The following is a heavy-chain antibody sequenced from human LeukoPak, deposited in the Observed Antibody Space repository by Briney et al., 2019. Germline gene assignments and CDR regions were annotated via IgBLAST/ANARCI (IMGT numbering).Heavy chain of an antibody. D-gene: IGHD3-3*01. V-gene: IGHV4-4*07. Sequence: PSETLSLTCTVSGGSISSYYWTWIRQPPGKGLEWIGRIYTSGSTNYNPSLKSRVTMSVDTSKNQFSLKLSSVTAADTAVYYCARTRYYDFWSGSPSFDYWGQGTLVTVSS. CDR3: ARTRYYDFWSGSPSFDY. CDR1: GGSISSYY. CDR2: IYTSGST. J-gene: IGHJ4*02.